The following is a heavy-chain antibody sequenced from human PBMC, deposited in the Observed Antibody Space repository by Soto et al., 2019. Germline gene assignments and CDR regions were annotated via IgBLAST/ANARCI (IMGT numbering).Heavy chain of an antibody. D-gene: IGHD3-22*01. CDR2: INHSGST. CDR3: ARAGYYDSSGYYWTNAFDI. V-gene: IGHV4-34*01. Sequence: SETLSLTCAVYGGSFSGYYWSWIRQPPGKGLEWIGEINHSGSTNYNPSLKSRVTISVDTSKNQFSLKLSSVTAADTAVYYCARAGYYDSSGYYWTNAFDIWGQGTMVTVSS. CDR1: GGSFSGYY. J-gene: IGHJ3*02.